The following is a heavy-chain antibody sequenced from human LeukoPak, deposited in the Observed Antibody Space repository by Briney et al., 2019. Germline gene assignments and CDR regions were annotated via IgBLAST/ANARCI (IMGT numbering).Heavy chain of an antibody. Sequence: SETLSLTCAVYGGSFSGYYWAWIRQPPGKGLQWIGSIYHSGSTYYNPSLKSRVTISVDTSKNQFSLKLTSVTAADTAVYYCARIGYSSGWYVSGFDYWGQGTLVTVSS. V-gene: IGHV4-38-2*01. CDR3: ARIGYSSGWYVSGFDY. J-gene: IGHJ4*02. CDR1: GGSFSGYY. CDR2: IYHSGST. D-gene: IGHD6-19*01.